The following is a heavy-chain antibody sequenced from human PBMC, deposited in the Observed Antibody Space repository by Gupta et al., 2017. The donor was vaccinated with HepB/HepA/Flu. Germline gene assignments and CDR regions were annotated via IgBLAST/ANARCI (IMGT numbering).Heavy chain of an antibody. CDR3: AKDLFFWSGMDV. J-gene: IGHJ6*03. V-gene: IGHV3-23*01. CDR2: VGSDMRQ. Sequence: QLLESGGDLVQPGGSLRLSCAVYGFSIGGHAMSWVRQTPGKGLEWVSGVGSDMRQHYAHSVRGRFTISRDNSENRVFLQMNSLRAEDTGVYYCAKDLFFWSGMDVWGKGTTVTVSS. CDR1: GFSIGGHA. D-gene: IGHD3-3*01.